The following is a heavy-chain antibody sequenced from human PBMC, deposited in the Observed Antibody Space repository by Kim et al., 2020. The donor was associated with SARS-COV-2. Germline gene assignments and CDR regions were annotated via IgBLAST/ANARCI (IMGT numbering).Heavy chain of an antibody. CDR2: IYYSGST. CDR3: ARHVRTYSSSWLVYYYYGMDV. J-gene: IGHJ6*02. CDR1: GGSISSSSYY. D-gene: IGHD6-13*01. Sequence: SETLSLTCTVSGGSISSSSYYWGWIRQPPGKGLEWIGSIYYSGSTYYNPSLKSRVTISVDTSKNQFSLKLSSVTAADTAVYYCARHVRTYSSSWLVYYYYGMDVWGQGTTVTVSS. V-gene: IGHV4-39*01.